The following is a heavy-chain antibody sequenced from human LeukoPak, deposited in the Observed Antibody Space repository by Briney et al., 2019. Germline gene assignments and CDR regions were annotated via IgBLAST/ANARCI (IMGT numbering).Heavy chain of an antibody. CDR1: GGTFSSYA. Sequence: PGASVKVSCKASGGTFSSYAISWVRQAPGQGLEWMGNIIPIFGTANYAQKFQGRVTITTDESTSTAYMELSSLRSEDTAVYYCARSFTMVRGLIKDYFDYWGQGTLVTVSS. CDR2: IIPIFGTA. D-gene: IGHD3-10*01. CDR3: ARSFTMVRGLIKDYFDY. V-gene: IGHV1-69*05. J-gene: IGHJ4*02.